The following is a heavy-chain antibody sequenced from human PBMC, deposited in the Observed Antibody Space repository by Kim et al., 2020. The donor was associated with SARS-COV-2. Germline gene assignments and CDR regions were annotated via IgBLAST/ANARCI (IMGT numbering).Heavy chain of an antibody. CDR1: GFTFGDYA. Sequence: GGSLRLSYTASGFTFGDYAMSWVRQAPGKGLEWVGFIRSKAYGGTTEYAASVKGRFTISRDDSKSIAYLQMNSLKTEDTAVYYCNRDGWADYYYYYMDVWAKGTTVTFSS. V-gene: IGHV3-49*04. CDR3: NRDGWADYYYYYMDV. D-gene: IGHD6-19*01. J-gene: IGHJ6*03. CDR2: IRSKAYGGTT.